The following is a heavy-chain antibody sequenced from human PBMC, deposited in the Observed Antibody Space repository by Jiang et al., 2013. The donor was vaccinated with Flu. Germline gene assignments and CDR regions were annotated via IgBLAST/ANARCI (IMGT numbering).Heavy chain of an antibody. J-gene: IGHJ6*02. CDR1: GFTFSSYA. CDR2: ISGSGGST. V-gene: IGHV3-23*04. Sequence: QLVESGGGLVQPGGSLRLSCAASGFTFSSYAMSWVRQAPGKGLEWVSAISGSGGSTYYADSVKGRFTISRDNSKNTLYLQMNSLRAEDTAVYYCAKSDGSGSYYTSYYYYGMDVWGQGTTVTVSS. CDR3: AKSDGSGSYYTSYYYYGMDV. D-gene: IGHD3-10*01.